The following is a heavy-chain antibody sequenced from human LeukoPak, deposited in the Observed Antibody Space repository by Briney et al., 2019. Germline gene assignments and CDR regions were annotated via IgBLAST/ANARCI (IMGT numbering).Heavy chain of an antibody. D-gene: IGHD3-10*01. V-gene: IGHV1-69*04. CDR1: GYTFTSYG. CDR2: ITPIIDSS. Sequence: GASVKVSCKASGYTFTSYGISWVRQAPGQGLEWMGKITPIIDSSKYAPQFQGRLTITADKYTGTVYMDLTSLRSDDTAVYYCARVNLRGSQYNWFDPWGQGTLVTVSS. CDR3: ARVNLRGSQYNWFDP. J-gene: IGHJ5*02.